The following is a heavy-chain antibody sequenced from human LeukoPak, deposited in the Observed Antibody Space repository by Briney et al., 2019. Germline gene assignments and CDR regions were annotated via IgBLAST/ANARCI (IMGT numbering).Heavy chain of an antibody. J-gene: IGHJ6*02. CDR1: GYTFTSYY. CDR2: INPSGGST. V-gene: IGHV1-46*01. D-gene: IGHD3-10*01. CDR3: ATGDQVRGVQEYYDYYYGMDV. Sequence: GASVKVSCKASGYTFTSYYMHWVRQAPGQGLEWMGIINPSGGSTTYAQKFQGRVTMTRDTSTRTVYMELSNLRSEDTAVYYCATGDQVRGVQEYYDYYYGMDVWGQGTTVTVSS.